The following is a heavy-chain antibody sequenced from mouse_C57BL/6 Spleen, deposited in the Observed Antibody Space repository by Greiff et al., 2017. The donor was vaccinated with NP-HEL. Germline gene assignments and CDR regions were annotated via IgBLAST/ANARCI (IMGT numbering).Heavy chain of an antibody. CDR3: AREGYYGSSPFAY. D-gene: IGHD1-1*01. J-gene: IGHJ3*01. CDR1: GYSFTDYN. CDR2: INPNYGTT. V-gene: IGHV1-39*01. Sequence: VQLKESGPELVKPGASVKISCKASGYSFTDYNMNWVKQRNGKSLEWIGVINPNYGTTSYNQKFKGKATLTVDQSSSTAYMQLNSLTSEDSAVYYCAREGYYGSSPFAYWGQGTLVTVSA.